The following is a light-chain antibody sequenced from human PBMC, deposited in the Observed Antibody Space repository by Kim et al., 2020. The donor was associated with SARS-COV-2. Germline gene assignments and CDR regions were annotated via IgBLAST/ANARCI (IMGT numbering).Light chain of an antibody. CDR2: DAS. Sequence: PGERATLSCRASQTVSTSYLAWYQQKPGQAPRLLINDASRRATGIPDRFSGSGSGTDFTLTISRLEPEDFAGYYCQQYASSPTTFGGGTKVE. J-gene: IGKJ4*01. CDR1: QTVSTSY. V-gene: IGKV3-20*01. CDR3: QQYASSPTT.